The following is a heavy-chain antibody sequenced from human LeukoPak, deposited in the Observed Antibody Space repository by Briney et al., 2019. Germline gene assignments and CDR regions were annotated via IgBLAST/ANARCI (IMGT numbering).Heavy chain of an antibody. Sequence: GASVKVSCKASGYTFTSYYMHWVRQAPGQGLEWMGIINPSGGSTSYAQKFQGKVTMTRDMSTSTVYMELSSLRSEDTAVYYCARDRVEMATINRGFDYWGQGTLVTVSS. CDR1: GYTFTSYY. CDR2: INPSGGST. CDR3: ARDRVEMATINRGFDY. J-gene: IGHJ4*02. V-gene: IGHV1-46*01. D-gene: IGHD5-24*01.